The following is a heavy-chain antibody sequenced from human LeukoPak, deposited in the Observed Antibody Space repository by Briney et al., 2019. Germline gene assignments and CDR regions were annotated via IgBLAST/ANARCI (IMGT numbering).Heavy chain of an antibody. V-gene: IGHV3-23*01. CDR3: ARESGLLGDY. CDR1: GLTFSSYA. Sequence: GGSLRLSCAASGLTFSSYAMSWVRQAPGKGLEWVSGISGNGGGTYYADSVKGRFTISRDNSKNTLYLQMNSLRAEDTAMYYCARESGLLGDYWGQGTLVTVSS. D-gene: IGHD3-22*01. CDR2: ISGNGGGT. J-gene: IGHJ4*02.